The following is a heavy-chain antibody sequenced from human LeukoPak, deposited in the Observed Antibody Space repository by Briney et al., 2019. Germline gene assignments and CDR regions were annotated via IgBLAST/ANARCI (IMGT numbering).Heavy chain of an antibody. CDR2: IIPIFGTA. D-gene: IGHD2-15*01. CDR1: GGTFSSYA. V-gene: IGHV1-69*05. Sequence: SVKVSCKASGGTFSSYAISWVRQAPGQGLEWMGGIIPIFGTANYAQKLQGRVTMTTDTSTSTAYMELRSLRSDDTAVYYCARVDCSGGSCYLNTNYFDYWGQGTLVTVSS. J-gene: IGHJ4*02. CDR3: ARVDCSGGSCYLNTNYFDY.